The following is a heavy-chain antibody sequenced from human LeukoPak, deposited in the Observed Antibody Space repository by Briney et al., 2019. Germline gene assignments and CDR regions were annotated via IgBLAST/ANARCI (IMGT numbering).Heavy chain of an antibody. D-gene: IGHD3-3*01. V-gene: IGHV3-48*01. CDR3: ARSPAPLGDFWSGYLNPFYGMDV. CDR1: GFTFSSYS. J-gene: IGHJ6*02. Sequence: PGGSLRLSCAASGFTFSSYSMNWVRQAPGKGLEWVSYISSSSSTIYYADSVKGRFTISRDNAKNSLYLQMNSLRAEDTAVYYCARSPAPLGDFWSGYLNPFYGMDVWGQGTTVTVSS. CDR2: ISSSSSTI.